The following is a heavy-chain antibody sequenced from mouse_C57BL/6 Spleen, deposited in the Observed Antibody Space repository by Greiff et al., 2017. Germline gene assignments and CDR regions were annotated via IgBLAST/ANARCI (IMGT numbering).Heavy chain of an antibody. CDR2: INPNNGGT. J-gene: IGHJ1*03. D-gene: IGHD2-3*01. CDR3: ARSPIYDGYWYFDV. V-gene: IGHV1-22*01. Sequence: EVKLMESGPELVKPGASVKMCCKASGYTFTDYNMHWVKQSHGKSLEWIGYINPNNGGTSYNQKFKGKATLTVNKSSSTAYMELRSLTSEDSAVYYCARSPIYDGYWYFDVWGTGTTVTVSS. CDR1: GYTFTDYN.